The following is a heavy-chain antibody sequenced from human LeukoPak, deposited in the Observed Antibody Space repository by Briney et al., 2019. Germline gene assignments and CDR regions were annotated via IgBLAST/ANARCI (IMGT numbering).Heavy chain of an antibody. Sequence: PSETLSLTCTVSGGSISTYYWSWIRQSPGKALEWIGYIYYSGATNYNPSLKSRVTISLDTSKNQFSLKLSSVTAADTAVYYCARNQWLAFDAFNFWGQGTMVTVSS. CDR2: IYYSGAT. CDR3: ARNQWLAFDAFNF. V-gene: IGHV4-59*08. CDR1: GGSISTYY. J-gene: IGHJ3*01. D-gene: IGHD6-19*01.